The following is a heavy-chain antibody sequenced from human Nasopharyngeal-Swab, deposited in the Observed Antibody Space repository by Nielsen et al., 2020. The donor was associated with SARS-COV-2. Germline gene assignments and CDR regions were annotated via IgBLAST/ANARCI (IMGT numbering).Heavy chain of an antibody. J-gene: IGHJ6*03. CDR3: ARLKVGDCSSTSCYDYYYYYYMDV. CDR1: GGTFSSYA. D-gene: IGHD2-2*01. Sequence: SVKVSCKASGGTFSSYAISWVRQAPGQGLEWMGGIIPIFGTANYAQKFQGRVTITADESTSTAYMELSGLRSEDTAVYYCARLKVGDCSSTSCYDYYYYYYMDVWGKGTAVTVSS. V-gene: IGHV1-69*13. CDR2: IIPIFGTA.